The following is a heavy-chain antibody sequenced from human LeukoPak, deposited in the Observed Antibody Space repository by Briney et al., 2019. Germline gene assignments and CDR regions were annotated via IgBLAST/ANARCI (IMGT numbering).Heavy chain of an antibody. J-gene: IGHJ4*02. Sequence: SETLSLTCTVSGGSINSYYWSWIRQPPGKGLEWIGYVYYSGSTNYSPSLKSRVTISVEKSKNQFSLKLSSVTAADTAVYYCAREPLGGWYVHFDYWGQGTLVTVSS. CDR2: VYYSGST. V-gene: IGHV4-59*01. D-gene: IGHD6-19*01. CDR1: GGSINSYY. CDR3: AREPLGGWYVHFDY.